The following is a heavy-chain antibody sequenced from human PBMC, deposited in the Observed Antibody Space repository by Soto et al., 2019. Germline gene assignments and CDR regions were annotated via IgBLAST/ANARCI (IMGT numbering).Heavy chain of an antibody. CDR2: IKQDGSEK. Sequence: PGVSLRLSCAASGFSFSSYWMSWVRQAPGKRLEWVANIKQDGSEKYYVDSVKGRFTISRDNANNSLYLQMNSRRAEDTAVYYCAREIQQLWTPLYYHYRMAVWGQGSTVIVSS. D-gene: IGHD6-13*01. CDR1: GFSFSSYW. CDR3: AREIQQLWTPLYYHYRMAV. J-gene: IGHJ6*02. V-gene: IGHV3-7*01.